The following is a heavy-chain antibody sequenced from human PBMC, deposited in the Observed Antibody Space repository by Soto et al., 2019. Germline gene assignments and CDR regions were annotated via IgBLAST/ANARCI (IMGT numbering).Heavy chain of an antibody. J-gene: IGHJ2*01. CDR1: GGTFSSYT. V-gene: IGHV1-69*12. Sequence: QVQLVQSGAEVKKPGSSVTVSCKASGGTFSSYTISWVRQAPGQGLEWMGGIIPIFGTANYAQKFQGRVTITADESTSTAYMELSSLRSEDTAVYYCARGNQRWLQLWYFDLCGRGTLVTVSS. D-gene: IGHD5-12*01. CDR3: ARGNQRWLQLWYFDL. CDR2: IIPIFGTA.